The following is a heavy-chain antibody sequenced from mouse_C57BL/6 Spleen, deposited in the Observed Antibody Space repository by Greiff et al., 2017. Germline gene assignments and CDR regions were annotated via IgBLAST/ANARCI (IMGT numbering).Heavy chain of an antibody. V-gene: IGHV2-2*01. J-gene: IGHJ3*01. CDR3: ARNWGEGFAY. CDR2: IWSGGST. Sequence: VMLVESGPGLVQPSQSLSITCTVSGFSLTSYGVHWVRQSPGKGLEWLGVIWSGGSTDYNAAFISRLSISKDNSKSQVFFKMNSLQADDTAIYYCARNWGEGFAYWGQGTLVTVSA. CDR1: GFSLTSYG.